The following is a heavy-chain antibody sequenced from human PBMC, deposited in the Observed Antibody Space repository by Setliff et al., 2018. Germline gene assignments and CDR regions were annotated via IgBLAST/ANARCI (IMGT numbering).Heavy chain of an antibody. V-gene: IGHV4-4*07. J-gene: IGHJ6*03. CDR3: AREQWLDPPGYYYMDV. CDR2: IYIGGSA. D-gene: IGHD6-19*01. CDR1: GGSISSYY. Sequence: ASETLSLTCTVSGGSISSYYWSWIRQPAGKGLEWIGHIYIGGSANYNPSLKSRVTMSIDTSKNQFSLKLNSVTAADMAVYYCAREQWLDPPGYYYMDVWAKGITVTVSS.